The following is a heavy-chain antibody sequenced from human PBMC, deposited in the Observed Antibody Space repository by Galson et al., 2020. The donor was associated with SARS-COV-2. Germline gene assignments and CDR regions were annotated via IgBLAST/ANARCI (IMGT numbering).Heavy chain of an antibody. CDR2: IFYDGSDK. D-gene: IGHD6-19*01. CDR3: ARDGQLSSGWAFDY. CDR1: GFTFSSHA. Sequence: GGSLRLSCAASGFTFSSHAIHSVRQAPGKGLEWVAQIFYDGSDKYYGDSVKGRFTISRDSSKNMVYLQMNNLKVDDTAVYYCARDGQLSSGWAFDYWGQGTLVTVSS. J-gene: IGHJ4*02. V-gene: IGHV3-33*01.